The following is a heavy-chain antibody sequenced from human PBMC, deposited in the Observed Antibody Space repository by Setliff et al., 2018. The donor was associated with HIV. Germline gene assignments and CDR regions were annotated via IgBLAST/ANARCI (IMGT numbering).Heavy chain of an antibody. CDR3: ARDATSEGYMDV. J-gene: IGHJ6*03. CDR1: GGSISSYS. CDR2: SYTSGST. V-gene: IGHV4-4*08. Sequence: SETLSLTCTVSGGSISSYSWSWIRQPPGKGLEWIGYSYTSGSTNYNPSLKSRVTISVDTSENQFSLKLTSVTAADTAMYVCARDATSEGYMDVWGKGTTVTVSS.